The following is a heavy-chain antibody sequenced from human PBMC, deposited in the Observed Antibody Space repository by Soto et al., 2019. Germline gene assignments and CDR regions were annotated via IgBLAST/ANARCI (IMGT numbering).Heavy chain of an antibody. CDR3: ASGYGDYDFGYFDY. V-gene: IGHV3-33*01. Sequence: GGSLRLSCAASGFTFSSYGMHWVRQAPGKGLEWVAVIWYDGSNKYYADSVKGRFTISRDNSKNTLYLQMNSLRAEDTAVYYCASGYGDYDFGYFDYWGQGTLVTVSS. CDR2: IWYDGSNK. J-gene: IGHJ4*02. CDR1: GFTFSSYG. D-gene: IGHD4-17*01.